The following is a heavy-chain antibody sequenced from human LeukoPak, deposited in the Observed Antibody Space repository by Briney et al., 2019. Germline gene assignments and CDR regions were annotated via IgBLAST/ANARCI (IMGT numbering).Heavy chain of an antibody. CDR1: GFTFSSYE. CDR3: ARELMTTVTAYDY. D-gene: IGHD4-11*01. J-gene: IGHJ4*02. Sequence: GGSLRLSCAASGFTFSSYEMNWVRQAPGKGLEWVANIKQDGSEKYYVDSVKGRFTISRDNAKNSLYLQMNSLRAEDTAVYYCARELMTTVTAYDYWGQGTLVTVSS. V-gene: IGHV3-7*01. CDR2: IKQDGSEK.